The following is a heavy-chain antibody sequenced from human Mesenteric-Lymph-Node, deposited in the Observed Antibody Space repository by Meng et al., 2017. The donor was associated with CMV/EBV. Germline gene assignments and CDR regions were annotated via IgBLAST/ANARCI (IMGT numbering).Heavy chain of an antibody. D-gene: IGHD4-23*01. CDR2: IYYSGST. V-gene: IGHV4-39*07. CDR1: GGSISSSSYY. Sequence: SETLSLTCTVSGGSISSSSYYWGWIRQPPGKGLEWIGSIYYSGSTYYNPSLKSRVTISVDTSKNQFSLKLSSVTAADTAVYYCARTYDGGWFDPWGQGTLVTVSS. J-gene: IGHJ5*02. CDR3: ARTYDGGWFDP.